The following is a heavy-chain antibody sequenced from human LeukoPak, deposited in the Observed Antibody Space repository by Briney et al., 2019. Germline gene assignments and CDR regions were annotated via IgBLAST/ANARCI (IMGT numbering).Heavy chain of an antibody. V-gene: IGHV4-34*01. J-gene: IGHJ4*02. CDR2: INHSGST. D-gene: IGHD1-26*01. Sequence: SETLSLTCAVYGGSFSGYYWSWIRQPPGKGLEWIGEINHSGSTNYNPSLKSRVTISVDTSKNQFSLKLSSVTAADTAVYYCARGLSGYWGQGTLVTVSS. CDR1: GGSFSGYY. CDR3: ARGLSGY.